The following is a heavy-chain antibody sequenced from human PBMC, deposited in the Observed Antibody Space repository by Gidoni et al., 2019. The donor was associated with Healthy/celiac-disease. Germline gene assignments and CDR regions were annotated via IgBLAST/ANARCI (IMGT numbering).Heavy chain of an antibody. CDR2: ISPILGIA. D-gene: IGHD4-17*01. J-gene: IGHJ3*02. V-gene: IGHV1-69*02. CDR3: ARKTTVMDAFDI. CDR1: GGTFSSYT. Sequence: QVQLVQSGAEVKKPGSSVKVTCKASGGTFSSYTISWVRQAPGQGLEWMGRISPILGIANYAQRFQGRVTITADKSTSTAYMELSSLRSEDTAVYYCARKTTVMDAFDIWGQGTMVTVPS.